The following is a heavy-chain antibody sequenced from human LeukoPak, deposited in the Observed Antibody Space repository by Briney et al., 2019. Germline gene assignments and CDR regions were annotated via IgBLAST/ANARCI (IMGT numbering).Heavy chain of an antibody. CDR2: IYYSGST. V-gene: IGHV4-30-4*01. Sequence: SETLSLTCTVSGGSISSGDYYWSWIRQPPGKGLEWIGYIYYSGSTYYNPSLKSRVTISVDTSKNQFSLKLSSVTAADTAVYYCVRVAVAGTEVDYWGQGTLVTVSS. CDR1: GGSISSGDYY. D-gene: IGHD6-19*01. CDR3: VRVAVAGTEVDY. J-gene: IGHJ4*02.